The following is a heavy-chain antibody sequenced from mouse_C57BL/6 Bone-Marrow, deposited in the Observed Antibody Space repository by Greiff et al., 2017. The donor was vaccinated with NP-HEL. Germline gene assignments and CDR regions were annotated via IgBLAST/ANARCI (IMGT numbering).Heavy chain of an antibody. Sequence: EVQVVESGGGLVQPGGSMKLSCAASGFTFSDAWMDWVRQSPEKGLEWVAEIRNKANNHATYYAESVKGRFTISRDDSKSSVYLQMNSLRAEDTGIYYCTRGGSTHYYAMDYWGQGTSVTVSS. V-gene: IGHV6-6*01. D-gene: IGHD1-1*01. J-gene: IGHJ4*01. CDR1: GFTFSDAW. CDR3: TRGGSTHYYAMDY. CDR2: IRNKANNHAT.